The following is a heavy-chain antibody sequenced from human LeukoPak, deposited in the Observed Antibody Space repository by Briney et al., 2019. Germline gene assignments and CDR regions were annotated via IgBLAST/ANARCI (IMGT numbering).Heavy chain of an antibody. D-gene: IGHD3-10*01. CDR3: AREYYYGSGSARAFDL. CDR2: IYYSGST. Sequence: SETLPLTCTVSGGSISSGDYYWSWIRQPPGKGLEWIGYIYYSGSTYYNPSLKSRVTISVDTSKNQFSLKLSSVTAADTAVYYCAREYYYGSGSARAFDLWGQGTLVTVSS. V-gene: IGHV4-30-4*01. J-gene: IGHJ4*02. CDR1: GGSISSGDYY.